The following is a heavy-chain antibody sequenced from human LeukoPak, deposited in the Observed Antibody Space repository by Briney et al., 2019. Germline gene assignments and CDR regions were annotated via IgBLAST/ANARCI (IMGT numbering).Heavy chain of an antibody. CDR2: IRPEGTTT. CDR3: ARDLDWILFDY. J-gene: IGHJ4*02. CDR1: GFTFSTYW. Sequence: GGSLRLSCAASGFTFSTYWMHWVRQAPGKGLVWVARIRPEGTTTAYADSMKGRFTISRDNAKNTLFLQMNSLSAEDTAVYYCARDLDWILFDYWGQGTLVTVSS. D-gene: IGHD3-9*01. V-gene: IGHV3-74*03.